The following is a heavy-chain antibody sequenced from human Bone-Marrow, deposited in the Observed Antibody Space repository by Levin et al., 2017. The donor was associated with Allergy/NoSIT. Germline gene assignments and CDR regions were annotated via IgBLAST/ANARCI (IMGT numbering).Heavy chain of an antibody. CDR2: IYYSGST. D-gene: IGHD6-19*01. CDR1: GGSIRSSSYY. J-gene: IGHJ4*02. CDR3: ARRGSGWYFHFDY. Sequence: SQTLSLPCTVSGGSIRSSSYYWGWIRQPPGKGLEWIGSIYYSGSTYYNPSLKSRVTISVDTSKNQFSLKLSSVTAADTAVYYCARRGSGWYFHFDYWGQGTLVTVSS. V-gene: IGHV4-39*01.